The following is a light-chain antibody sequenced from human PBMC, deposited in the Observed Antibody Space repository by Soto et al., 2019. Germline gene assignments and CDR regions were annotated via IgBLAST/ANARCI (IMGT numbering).Light chain of an antibody. Sequence: DIQMTESPSSLSASVGDRVTITCRASQSISDWLAWFQLKPGKAPKIMSYDASSLESGVPSRFRGSGSGTDFTLTISTLKPDDFETFYCQQYTTYSRTFGQGTKVDI. J-gene: IGKJ1*01. V-gene: IGKV1-5*01. CDR1: QSISDW. CDR2: DAS. CDR3: QQYTTYSRT.